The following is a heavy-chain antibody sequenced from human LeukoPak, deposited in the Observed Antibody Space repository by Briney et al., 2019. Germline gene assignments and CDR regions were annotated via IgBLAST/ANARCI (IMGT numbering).Heavy chain of an antibody. J-gene: IGHJ4*02. Sequence: GGSLRLSRAASGFTFSGCSMSWVRQAPGKGLEWVSAITDSGGGTYYADSVKGRFTISRDNSKNTLYLQMNSLRAEDTAVYYCAKDSSGYYLGLFDYWGQGTLVTVSS. V-gene: IGHV3-23*01. CDR3: AKDSSGYYLGLFDY. CDR2: ITDSGGGT. D-gene: IGHD3-22*01. CDR1: GFTFSGCS.